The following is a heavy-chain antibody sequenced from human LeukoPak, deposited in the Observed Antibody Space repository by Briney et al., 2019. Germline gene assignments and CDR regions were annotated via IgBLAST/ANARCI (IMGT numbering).Heavy chain of an antibody. V-gene: IGHV3-23*01. CDR1: GFTFSSYA. CDR2: SSGRDDST. J-gene: IGHJ3*02. CDR3: ARDFVPRYYYDSSPNAFDI. Sequence: GGSLRLSCAASGFTFSSYAMSWVRQAPGKGLEGVSGSSGRDDSTYYADSVKGRFTISRDNSKNTLYLQMNSLRAQDTAVYYCARDFVPRYYYDSSPNAFDIWGQGTMVTVSS. D-gene: IGHD3-22*01.